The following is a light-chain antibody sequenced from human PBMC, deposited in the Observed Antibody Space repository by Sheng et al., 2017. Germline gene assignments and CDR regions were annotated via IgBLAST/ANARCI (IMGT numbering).Light chain of an antibody. CDR3: QVWDVKSDHGV. Sequence: SYVLTQPPSVSVAPGQTARITCVGDNLISIGVQWYQQKPGQAPVLVVLDDSDRPSGIPDRFSGSNSGNTATLTITRVEDADEADYYCQVWDVKSDHGVFGGGTETDRP. CDR2: DDS. CDR1: NLISIG. V-gene: IGLV3-21*02. J-gene: IGLJ3*02.